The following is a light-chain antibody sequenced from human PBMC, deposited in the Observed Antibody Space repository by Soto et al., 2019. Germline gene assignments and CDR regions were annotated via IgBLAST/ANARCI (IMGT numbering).Light chain of an antibody. Sequence: QSVLTQPPSASGTPGQRVTISCSGGSSNIGSNSVNWYQQLPGTAPKLLIYNNNQRPSGVPDRFSGSKSGTSASLAISGLQSEDETDYHCAAWDDILNCWVFGGGTKLTVL. CDR1: SSNIGSNS. J-gene: IGLJ3*02. CDR2: NNN. CDR3: AAWDDILNCWV. V-gene: IGLV1-44*01.